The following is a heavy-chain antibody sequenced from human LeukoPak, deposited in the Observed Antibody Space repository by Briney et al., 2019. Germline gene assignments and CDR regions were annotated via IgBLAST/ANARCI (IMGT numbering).Heavy chain of an antibody. CDR3: ARHSNGGCTSTRCHIDY. Sequence: SETLSLTCTVSGGSISNSSYYWGWIRQPPGKGLEWIGSMYYSGSTYYNPSLKSRATISVDTSKNQFSLKLSSVTAADTAVYYCARHSNGGCTSTRCHIDYWGQGTLVTVSS. CDR2: MYYSGST. J-gene: IGHJ4*02. D-gene: IGHD2-2*01. CDR1: GGSISNSSYY. V-gene: IGHV4-39*01.